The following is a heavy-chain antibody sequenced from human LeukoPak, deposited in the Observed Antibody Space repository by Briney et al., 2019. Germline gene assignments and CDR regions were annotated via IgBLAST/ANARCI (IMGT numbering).Heavy chain of an antibody. CDR3: ARAGEQQLVFDY. J-gene: IGHJ4*02. D-gene: IGHD6-13*01. CDR2: IKQDGSKK. CDR1: GFPFSSYW. Sequence: PGGSLRLSCVASGFPFSSYWMTWVRQAPGKGLEWVANIKQDGSKKSYVDSVKGRFTISRDNAKNSLYLQMNSLRAEDTAVYYCARAGEQQLVFDYWGQGTLVTVSS. V-gene: IGHV3-7*01.